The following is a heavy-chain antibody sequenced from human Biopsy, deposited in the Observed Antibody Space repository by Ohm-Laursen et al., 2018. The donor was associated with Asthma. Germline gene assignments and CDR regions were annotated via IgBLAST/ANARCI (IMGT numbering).Heavy chain of an antibody. D-gene: IGHD2-2*01. CDR1: GFTFDDYA. CDR2: ISSSSSYI. Sequence: GSLRLSCAASGFTFDDYAMHWVRQAPGKGLEWVSSISSSSSYIYYADSVKGRFAISRDNAKNSLYLQMNSLRAEDTAVYYCARDGTDMNEAMPKDYWGQGTLVTASS. V-gene: IGHV3-21*01. J-gene: IGHJ4*02. CDR3: ARDGTDMNEAMPKDY.